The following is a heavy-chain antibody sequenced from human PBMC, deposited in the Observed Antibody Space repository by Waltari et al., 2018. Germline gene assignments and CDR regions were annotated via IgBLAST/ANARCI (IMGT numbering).Heavy chain of an antibody. CDR2: IIPIFGTA. CDR1: GGTFSSYA. J-gene: IGHJ3*02. V-gene: IGHV1-69*05. Sequence: QVQLVQSGAEVKKPGSSVKVSCKASGGTFSSYAISWVRQAPGQGLEWMGGIIPIFGTANYAQKFQGRVTITTDESTSTAYMELSSLRSEDTAVYDCARTSAWSGYHSRVAFDIWGQGTMVTVSS. CDR3: ARTSAWSGYHSRVAFDI. D-gene: IGHD3-3*01.